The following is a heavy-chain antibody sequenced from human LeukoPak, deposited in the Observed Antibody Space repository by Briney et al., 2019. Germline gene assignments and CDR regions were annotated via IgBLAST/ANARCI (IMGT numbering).Heavy chain of an antibody. CDR3: ARGDYGDLSWRY. CDR2: IYHSGST. Sequence: KPSQTLSLTCTVSGGSISSGGYSWSWIRQPPGKGLEWIGYIYHSGSTYYNPSLKSRVTISVDRSKNQFSLKLSSVTAADTAVYYCARGDYGDLSWRYWGQGTLVTVSS. J-gene: IGHJ4*02. V-gene: IGHV4-30-2*01. CDR1: GGSISSGGYS. D-gene: IGHD4-17*01.